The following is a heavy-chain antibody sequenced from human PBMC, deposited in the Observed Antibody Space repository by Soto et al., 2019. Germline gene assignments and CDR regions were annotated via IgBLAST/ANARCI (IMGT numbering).Heavy chain of an antibody. CDR2: INSDGSST. V-gene: IGHV3-74*01. CDR3: ARDSEYSSGWPYYYYYYGMDV. CDR1: GFTFSSYW. D-gene: IGHD6-19*01. J-gene: IGHJ6*02. Sequence: PGGSLRLSCAASGFTFSSYWMHWVRQAPGKGLVWVSRINSDGSSTSYADSVKGRFTISRDNAKNTLYLQMNSLRAEDTAVYYCARDSEYSSGWPYYYYYYGMDVWGQGTTVTVSS.